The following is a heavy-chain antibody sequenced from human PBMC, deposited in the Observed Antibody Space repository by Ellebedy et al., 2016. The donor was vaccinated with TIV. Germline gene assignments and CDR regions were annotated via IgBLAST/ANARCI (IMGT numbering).Heavy chain of an antibody. CDR2: IYYSGST. D-gene: IGHD2-15*01. J-gene: IGHJ6*02. CDR3: ARLHCSGGSCFPGYYYYGMDV. V-gene: IGHV4-39*02. CDR1: GGSIDSTSHY. Sequence: SETLSLTCTVSGGSIDSTSHYWVWIRQPPGKGLEWMGRIYYSGSTYYNPSLRGRVTISVDASKNHFSLKLSSVTAADTAVYFCARLHCSGGSCFPGYYYYGMDVWGQGTTVTVSS.